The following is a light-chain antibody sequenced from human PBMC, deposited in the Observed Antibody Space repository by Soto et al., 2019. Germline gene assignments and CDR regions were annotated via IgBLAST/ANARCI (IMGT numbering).Light chain of an antibody. CDR3: ASYTISTTLVI. CDR2: EVS. V-gene: IGLV2-14*01. CDR1: SSDVGGSSY. J-gene: IGLJ2*01. Sequence: QSVLTQPASVSGSPGQSITISCTGTSSDVGGSSYVSWFQQHPGKSPKLMIYEVSNRPSGVSSRFSGSKSGNTASLTISGLQAEDEADYYCASYTISTTLVIFGGGTKLTVL.